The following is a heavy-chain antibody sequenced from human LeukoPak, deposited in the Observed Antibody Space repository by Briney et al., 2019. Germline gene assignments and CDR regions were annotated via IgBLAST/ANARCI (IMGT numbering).Heavy chain of an antibody. CDR3: ARQAVAELDAFDI. D-gene: IGHD6-19*01. J-gene: IGHJ3*02. Sequence: VASVKVSCKASGGTFSSYAISWVRQAPGQGLEWMGGIIPIFGTANYAQKFQGRVTITTDESTSTAYMELSSLRCEDTAVYYCARQAVAELDAFDIWGQGTMVTVSS. CDR2: IIPIFGTA. CDR1: GGTFSSYA. V-gene: IGHV1-69*05.